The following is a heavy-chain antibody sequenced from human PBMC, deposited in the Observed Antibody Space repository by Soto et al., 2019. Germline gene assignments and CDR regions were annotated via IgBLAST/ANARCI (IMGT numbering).Heavy chain of an antibody. Sequence: QVQLVQSGAEVKKPGASVKVSCKASGYTFTSYGISWVRQAPGQGLEWMGWISAYNGNTNYAQKLQGRVTMTTDTATSTAYMELRSLRSDDTAVYYCARAGYCSSTSCYEGWFDPWGQGTLVTVSS. D-gene: IGHD2-2*01. CDR3: ARAGYCSSTSCYEGWFDP. J-gene: IGHJ5*02. V-gene: IGHV1-18*01. CDR1: GYTFTSYG. CDR2: ISAYNGNT.